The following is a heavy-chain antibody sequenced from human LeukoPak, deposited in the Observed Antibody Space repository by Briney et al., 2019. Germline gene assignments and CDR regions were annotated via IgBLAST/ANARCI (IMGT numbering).Heavy chain of an antibody. CDR3: ARDRSSWRSTDAFDI. Sequence: GGSLRLSSAASGFTFSSYSMNWVRQAPGKGLEWVSSIRSTSSYIYYADSVKSRFTISRDNAKNSLYLQMNSLRAEDTAVYYCARDRSSWRSTDAFDIWGQGTMVTVSS. J-gene: IGHJ3*02. CDR1: GFTFSSYS. V-gene: IGHV3-21*01. D-gene: IGHD6-13*01. CDR2: IRSTSSYI.